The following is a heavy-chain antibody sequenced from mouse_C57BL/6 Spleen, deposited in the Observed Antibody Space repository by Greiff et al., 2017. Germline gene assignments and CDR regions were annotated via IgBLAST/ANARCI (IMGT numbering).Heavy chain of an antibody. D-gene: IGHD2-4*01. CDR2: IDTSDRYT. J-gene: IGHJ2*01. Sequence: QVQLQQPGAELVMPGASVKLSCKASGYTFTSYWLHWVKQRPGQGLEWIGEIDTSDRYTNYNQKFKGKSTLTVDKSSSTAYMQLSSLTSEDSAVYYCAKGYDYDAYYFDYWGQGTTLTVSS. V-gene: IGHV1-69*01. CDR1: GYTFTSYW. CDR3: AKGYDYDAYYFDY.